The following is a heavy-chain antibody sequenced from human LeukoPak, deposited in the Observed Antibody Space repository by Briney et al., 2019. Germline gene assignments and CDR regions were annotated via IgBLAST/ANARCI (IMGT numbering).Heavy chain of an antibody. CDR3: ARDAVVVPAAIRNYYYYMDV. Sequence: PGGSLRLSCAASGFTFSSYAMHWVRQAPGKGLEWVSYISSSGSTIYYADSVKGRFTISRDNAKNSLYLQMNSLRAEDTAVYYCARDAVVVPAAIRNYYYYMDVWGKGTTVTVSS. CDR1: GFTFSSYA. D-gene: IGHD2-2*02. J-gene: IGHJ6*03. CDR2: ISSSGSTI. V-gene: IGHV3-48*04.